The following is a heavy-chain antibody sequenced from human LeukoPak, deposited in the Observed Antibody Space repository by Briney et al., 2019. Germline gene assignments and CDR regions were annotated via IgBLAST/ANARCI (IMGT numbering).Heavy chain of an antibody. J-gene: IGHJ5*02. CDR1: GYSFTSYW. CDR2: IYPGDSDT. D-gene: IGHD6-19*01. Sequence: GESLKISCQGSGYSFTSYWIGWVRQMPGKGLEWMGIIYPGDSDTRYSPSFQGHVTISVDKFISTAYLEWSSLKASDTAMYYCATTTDSSGWYRGFDPWGQGTLVTVSS. CDR3: ATTTDSSGWYRGFDP. V-gene: IGHV5-51*01.